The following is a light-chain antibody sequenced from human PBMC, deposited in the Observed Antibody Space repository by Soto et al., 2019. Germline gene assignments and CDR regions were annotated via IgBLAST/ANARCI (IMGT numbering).Light chain of an antibody. Sequence: EIVLWQSPATLSLSPGERATLSCRARQSVSSNLAWYQQKPAQAPRLLIYGASTRATGIPARFSGSGSGTEFTLTISSLQSEDFAVYYCQQYNNWPLPFGGGTNVDIK. V-gene: IGKV3-15*01. J-gene: IGKJ4*01. CDR3: QQYNNWPLP. CDR2: GAS. CDR1: QSVSSN.